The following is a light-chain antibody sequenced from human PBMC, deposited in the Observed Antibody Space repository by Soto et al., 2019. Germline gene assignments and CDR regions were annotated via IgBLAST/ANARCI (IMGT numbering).Light chain of an antibody. CDR1: KSLKTSC. J-gene: IGKJ3*01. CDR3: QHYGSSLRP. Sequence: VTLSLSTGERATLSCRTSKSLKTSCFGWYQHKPGQAPRVLIYGTATRATGVPDRFSGSGSGTDFTLTISRLEPDDFAVYYCQHYGSSLRPFGPGTNVAIK. CDR2: GTA. V-gene: IGKV3-20*01.